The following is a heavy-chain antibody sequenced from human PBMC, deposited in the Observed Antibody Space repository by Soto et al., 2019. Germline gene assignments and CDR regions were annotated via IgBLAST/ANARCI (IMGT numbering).Heavy chain of an antibody. CDR2: IKSNAYGATT. D-gene: IGHD2-15*01. V-gene: IGHV3-15*01. J-gene: IGHJ5*02. CDR3: TTTLGYCRTSCP. Sequence: EVQLVESGGGLVKPGASLRLSCAASGFTFSNAWMNWVRQGPGKGLEWVGRIKSNAYGATTDYAAPVKGRFTISRDDSRATLYLQMNSLKTEDTAVYYCTTTLGYCRTSCPWGQGSLVTVSS. CDR1: GFTFSNAW.